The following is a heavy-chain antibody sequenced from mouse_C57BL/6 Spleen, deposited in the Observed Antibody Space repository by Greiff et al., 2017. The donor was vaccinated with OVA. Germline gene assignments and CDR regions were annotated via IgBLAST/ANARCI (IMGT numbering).Heavy chain of an antibody. CDR3: ARGLRYYFDY. V-gene: IGHV5-4*01. J-gene: IGHJ2*01. D-gene: IGHD1-1*01. CDR1: GFTFSSYA. CDR2: ISDGGSYT. Sequence: EVHLVESGGGLVKPGGSLKLSCAASGFTFSSYAMSWVRQTPEKRLEWVATISDGGSYTYYPDNVKGRFTISRDNAKNNLYLQMSHLKSEDTAMYYCARGLRYYFDYWGQGTTLTVSS.